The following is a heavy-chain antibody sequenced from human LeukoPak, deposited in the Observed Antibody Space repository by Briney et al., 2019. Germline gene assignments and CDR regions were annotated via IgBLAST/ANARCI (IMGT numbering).Heavy chain of an antibody. CDR2: IYYSGST. J-gene: IGHJ4*02. D-gene: IGHD6-19*01. CDR3: ARMTSSGWYDAGYYFDY. V-gene: IGHV4-39*07. Sequence: SETLSLTCTVSGGSISSSSYYWGWIRQPPGKGLEWIGSIYYSGSTYYNPSLKSRVTISVDTSKNQFSLKLSSVTAADTAVYYCARMTSSGWYDAGYYFDYWGQGTLVTVSS. CDR1: GGSISSSSYY.